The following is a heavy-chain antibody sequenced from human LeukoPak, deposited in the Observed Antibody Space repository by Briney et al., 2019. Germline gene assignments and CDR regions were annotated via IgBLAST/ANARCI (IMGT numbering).Heavy chain of an antibody. CDR2: IRYDGSNK. CDR1: GFTFSTFG. Sequence: GGSLRLSCAASGFAASGFTFSTFGMHWVRQAPGKGLEWVAFIRYDGSNKYYADSVKGRYTISRDNSKNTLYLQMNSLRAEDTAVYYCAKDPGIAVAGFDYWGQGTLVTVSS. CDR3: AKDPGIAVAGFDY. J-gene: IGHJ4*02. V-gene: IGHV3-30*02. D-gene: IGHD6-19*01.